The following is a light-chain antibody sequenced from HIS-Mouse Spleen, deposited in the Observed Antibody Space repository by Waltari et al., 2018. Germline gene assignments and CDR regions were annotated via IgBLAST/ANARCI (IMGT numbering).Light chain of an antibody. CDR3: QQYYSTLSLT. J-gene: IGKJ4*01. CDR1: QSVLYSSNNKDY. CDR2: WAS. V-gene: IGKV4-1*01. Sequence: IVMTQSPDSLAVSLGERATINCKSSQSVLYSSNNKDYLAWYQQKPGQHPKLLIYWASTRESGVPDRFSGSGYGTDFTLTISGLQAEDVAVYYCQQYYSTLSLTFGGGTKVEIK.